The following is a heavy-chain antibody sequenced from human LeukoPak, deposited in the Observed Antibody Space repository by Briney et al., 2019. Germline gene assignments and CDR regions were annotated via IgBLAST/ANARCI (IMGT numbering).Heavy chain of an antibody. CDR2: IIPIFGTA. J-gene: IGHJ4*02. CDR3: ARAPNYYDTLLSY. D-gene: IGHD3-22*01. Sequence: GASVKVSCKASVGTFSSYAISWVRQAPGQGLEWMGGIIPIFGTANYAQKFQGRVTITADESTSTAYMELSSLRSEDTAVYYCARAPNYYDTLLSYWGQGTLVTVSS. V-gene: IGHV1-69*13. CDR1: VGTFSSYA.